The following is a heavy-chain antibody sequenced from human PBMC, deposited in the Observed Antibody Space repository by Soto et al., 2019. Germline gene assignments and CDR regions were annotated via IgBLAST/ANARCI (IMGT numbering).Heavy chain of an antibody. Sequence: RXSVKVSCNASGYPFTSCGIIWVRQAPGQGLEWMGWISAYNGNTNYAQKLQGRVTMTTDTSTSTAYMELRSLRSDDTAVYYCARDSRTYYDFWSGPYYGMDVWGQGTTVTVYS. CDR2: ISAYNGNT. V-gene: IGHV1-18*04. J-gene: IGHJ6*02. CDR1: GYPFTSCG. D-gene: IGHD3-3*01. CDR3: ARDSRTYYDFWSGPYYGMDV.